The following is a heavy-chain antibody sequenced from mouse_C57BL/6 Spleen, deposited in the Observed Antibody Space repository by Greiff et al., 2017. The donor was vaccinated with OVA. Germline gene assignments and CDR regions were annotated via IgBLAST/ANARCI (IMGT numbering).Heavy chain of an antibody. Sequence: GGGLVQPKGSLKLSCAASGFSFNTYAMNWVRQAPGKGLEWVARIRSKSNNYATYYADSVKDRFTISRDDSESMLYLQMNNLKTEDTAMYYCVRRDSSGYGFAYWGQGTLVTVSA. CDR2: IRSKSNNYAT. V-gene: IGHV10-1*01. CDR1: GFSFNTYA. J-gene: IGHJ3*01. D-gene: IGHD3-2*02. CDR3: VRRDSSGYGFAY.